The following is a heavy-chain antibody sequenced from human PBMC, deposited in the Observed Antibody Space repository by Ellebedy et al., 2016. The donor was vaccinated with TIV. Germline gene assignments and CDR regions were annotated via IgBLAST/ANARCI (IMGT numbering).Heavy chain of an antibody. V-gene: IGHV1-46*01. CDR2: INPTTGNS. CDR3: ARGDNNYYDSSCYYYTY. Sequence: ASVKVSCQASGYTFTSYYFYWVRQAPGQGLEWMGIINPTTGNSNYAQKFQGRVTMTRDTSTSTVYMELSSLRSEDTAVYYSARGDNNYYDSSCYYYTYWGQGTLVTVSS. D-gene: IGHD3-22*01. J-gene: IGHJ4*02. CDR1: GYTFTSYY.